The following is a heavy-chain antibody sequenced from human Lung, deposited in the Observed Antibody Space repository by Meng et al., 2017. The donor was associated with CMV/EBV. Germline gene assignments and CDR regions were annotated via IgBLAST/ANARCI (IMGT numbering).Heavy chain of an antibody. CDR1: GFTFDDYA. Sequence: SLKISCAASGFTFDDYAMNWVRQAPGKGLEGVSSVSWNSGIRDYAYSVKGLFTISRDNAQNSLYMQMINLRPEDTALYYCAKCISFRGYYGSGSFDNWGQGTLVTVSS. J-gene: IGHJ4*02. D-gene: IGHD3-10*01. CDR3: AKCISFRGYYGSGSFDN. V-gene: IGHV3-9*01. CDR2: VSWNSGIR.